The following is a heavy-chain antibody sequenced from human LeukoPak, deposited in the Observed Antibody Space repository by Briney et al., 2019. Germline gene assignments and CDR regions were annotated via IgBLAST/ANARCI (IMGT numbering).Heavy chain of an antibody. Sequence: SETLSLTCAVYGGSFSGYYWSWIRQPPGKGLEWIGEINHSGSTNYNPSLKSRVTISVDTSKNQFSLKLSSVTAADTAVYYCAISWLQLVTDYWGQGTLVTVSS. CDR2: INHSGST. CDR3: AISWLQLVTDY. J-gene: IGHJ4*02. V-gene: IGHV4-34*01. D-gene: IGHD6-13*01. CDR1: GGSFSGYY.